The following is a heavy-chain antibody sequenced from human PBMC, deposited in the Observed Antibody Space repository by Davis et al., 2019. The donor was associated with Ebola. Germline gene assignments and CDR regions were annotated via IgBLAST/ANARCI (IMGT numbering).Heavy chain of an antibody. CDR1: GFTFSSYA. D-gene: IGHD3-3*01. CDR3: ARAPRYDSNWYFDL. Sequence: WGSLRLSCTASGFTFSSYAMNWVRQAPGKGLEWVSVLSGSGGSTYYAYSVKGRFTISRDNSKNTLYLQMDSLRAEDTAVYYCARAPRYDSNWYFDLWGRGTLVTVSS. CDR2: LSGSGGST. V-gene: IGHV3-23*01. J-gene: IGHJ2*01.